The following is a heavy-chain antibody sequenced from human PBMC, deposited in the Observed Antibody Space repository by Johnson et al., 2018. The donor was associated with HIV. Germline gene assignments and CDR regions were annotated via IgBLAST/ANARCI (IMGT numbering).Heavy chain of an antibody. V-gene: IGHV3-23*04. CDR2: ISGSGGST. CDR1: GFTFSSYA. Sequence: VQLVETGGGLVQPGGSLRLSCAASGFTFSSYAMTWVRQAPGKGLEWVSGISGSGGSTYYADSVKGRFTISRDNSKNTLYVQMNSLRAEDTAVYYCATEGSSSWYVHWGQGTMVTVFS. J-gene: IGHJ3*01. D-gene: IGHD6-13*01. CDR3: ATEGSSSWYVH.